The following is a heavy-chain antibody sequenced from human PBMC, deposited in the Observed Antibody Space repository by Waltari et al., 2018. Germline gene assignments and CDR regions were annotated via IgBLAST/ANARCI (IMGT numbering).Heavy chain of an antibody. V-gene: IGHV4-61*02. CDR2: IHTSGGT. CDR3: ARDSLETGDPWFFDL. D-gene: IGHD7-27*01. Sequence: QVQLQQSGPGLVKPSQTLSLTCTVSGGSISTGSHCWNWIRQPAGKGLEWIGRIHTSGGTKYNPSLKSRVTISVNKSQNQFSLNLNSVTAADTALYFCARDSLETGDPWFFDLWGRGTLVTVSS. J-gene: IGHJ2*01. CDR1: GGSISTGSHC.